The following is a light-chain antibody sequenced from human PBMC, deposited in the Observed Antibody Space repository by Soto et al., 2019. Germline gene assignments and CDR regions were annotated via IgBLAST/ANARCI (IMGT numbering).Light chain of an antibody. V-gene: IGKV1-39*01. Sequence: DIQMTQSPSSLSASVGDRVTITCRGSQTIASYLNWYQQKPGKAPNLLISGASTLQSGVPSRFSGSGSGSYFTLTISSLQPEDFANYYCQQSYSAPRTFGRGTKLEIK. J-gene: IGKJ2*01. CDR1: QTIASY. CDR3: QQSYSAPRT. CDR2: GAS.